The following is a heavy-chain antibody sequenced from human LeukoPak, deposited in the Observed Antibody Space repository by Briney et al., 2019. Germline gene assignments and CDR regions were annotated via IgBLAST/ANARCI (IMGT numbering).Heavy chain of an antibody. CDR1: GYSISSGYY. CDR3: ARLSSYGFHSAFDI. V-gene: IGHV4-38-2*02. J-gene: IGHJ3*02. CDR2: IYHSGST. D-gene: IGHD5-18*01. Sequence: SETLSLTCTVSGYSISSGYYWGWIRQPPGKGLEWIGSIYHSGSTYYNPSLKSRVTISVDTSKNQFSLKLSSVTAADTAVYYCARLSSYGFHSAFDIWGQGTMVTVSS.